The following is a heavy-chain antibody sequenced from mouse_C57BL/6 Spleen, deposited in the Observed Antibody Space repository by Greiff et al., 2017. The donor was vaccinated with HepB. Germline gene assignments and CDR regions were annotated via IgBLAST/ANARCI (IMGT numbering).Heavy chain of an antibody. CDR3: AIRAQIYYYGDY. D-gene: IGHD1-1*01. CDR1: GYTFTSYW. J-gene: IGHJ2*01. V-gene: IGHV1-50*01. CDR2: IDPSDSYT. Sequence: VQLKQPGAELVKPGASVKLSCKASGYTFTSYWMQWVKQRPGQGLEWIGEIDPSDSYTNYNQKFKGKATLTVDTSSSTAYMQLSSLTSEDSAVYYCAIRAQIYYYGDYWGQGTTLTVSS.